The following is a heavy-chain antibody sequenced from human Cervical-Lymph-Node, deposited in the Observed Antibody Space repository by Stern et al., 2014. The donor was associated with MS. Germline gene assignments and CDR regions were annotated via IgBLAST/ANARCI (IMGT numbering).Heavy chain of an antibody. CDR1: GFTFDDYA. D-gene: IGHD2-21*01. Sequence: EVPLVESGGGLVQPGRCLSLSCVASGFTFDDYALHLVRQAPGKGMEWVSIINCNSGSLAYADSVKCRFTISRDNAQNSLFLQMNSLSAEDTAFYYCARAYGGTYYYDFCGQGTLVTVSS. V-gene: IGHV3-9*01. CDR3: ARAYGGTYYYDF. CDR2: INCNSGSL. J-gene: IGHJ4*02.